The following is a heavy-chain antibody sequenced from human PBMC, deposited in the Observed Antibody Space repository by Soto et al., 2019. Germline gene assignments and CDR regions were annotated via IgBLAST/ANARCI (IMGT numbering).Heavy chain of an antibody. CDR3: AREWVRRYYYGMDV. D-gene: IGHD1-1*01. Sequence: ASVKVSCKASGYTFTSYCISWVRQAPGQGLEWMGWISAYNGNTNYAQKLQGRVTMTTDTSTSTAYMELRSLRSDDTAVYYCAREWVRRYYYGMDVWGQGTTVTVSS. V-gene: IGHV1-18*01. J-gene: IGHJ6*02. CDR1: GYTFTSYC. CDR2: ISAYNGNT.